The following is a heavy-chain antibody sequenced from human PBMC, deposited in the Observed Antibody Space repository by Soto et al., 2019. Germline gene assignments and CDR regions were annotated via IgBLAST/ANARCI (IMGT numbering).Heavy chain of an antibody. Sequence: EASVKVSCKASGFTFTSSAMQWVRQARGQRLEWIGWIVVGSGNTNYAQKFQERVTISRDNSKNTLSLQMNSLRAEDTAVYYCARLITEAGADYWGQGTLVTVSS. CDR2: IVVGSGNT. CDR3: ARLITEAGADY. D-gene: IGHD6-13*01. CDR1: GFTFTSSA. J-gene: IGHJ4*02. V-gene: IGHV1-58*02.